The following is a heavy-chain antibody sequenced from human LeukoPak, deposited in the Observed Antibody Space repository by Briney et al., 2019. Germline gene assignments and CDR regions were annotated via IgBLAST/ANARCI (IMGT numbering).Heavy chain of an antibody. V-gene: IGHV3-48*01. Sequence: PGGSLRLSCAASGFTFSSYSMTWVRQAPWKGLEWISYIGSSSGSTIYYADAVKGRFTISRDDVKNSLYLQMISLRAEDTAMYYCARRTQQQVYFDYWGRGTLVTVSS. CDR2: IGSSSGSTI. CDR3: ARRTQQQVYFDY. J-gene: IGHJ4*02. D-gene: IGHD6-13*01. CDR1: GFTFSSYS.